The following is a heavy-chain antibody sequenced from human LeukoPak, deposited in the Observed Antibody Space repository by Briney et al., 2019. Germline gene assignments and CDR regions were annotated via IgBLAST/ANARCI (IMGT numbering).Heavy chain of an antibody. D-gene: IGHD1-14*01. V-gene: IGHV2-5*02. J-gene: IGHJ4*02. CDR2: IYWDDDK. CDR3: AHRSKTTYGRTFDY. CDR1: GFSLSTSGVG. Sequence: SGPTLVKPTQTLTLTCTFSGFSLSTSGVGVGWIRQPPGKALEFLALIYWDDDKRYSPSLKSRLTLTKDTSKNQVVLTLTNMDPVDTATYYCAHRSKTTYGRTFDYWGQGTLVTVSS.